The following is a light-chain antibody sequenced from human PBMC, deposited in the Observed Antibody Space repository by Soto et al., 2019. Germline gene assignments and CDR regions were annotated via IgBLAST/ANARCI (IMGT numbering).Light chain of an antibody. Sequence: DIQMTQSPSTLSASVGDRVTITCRASQSFSSWLAWYQQKPGKAPKLLIYKASTLESGVPSRFSSSGSGTEFTLTISSLQPDDFATYYCQQYNSYPLTFGGGTKVEIK. V-gene: IGKV1-5*03. CDR1: QSFSSW. J-gene: IGKJ4*01. CDR3: QQYNSYPLT. CDR2: KAS.